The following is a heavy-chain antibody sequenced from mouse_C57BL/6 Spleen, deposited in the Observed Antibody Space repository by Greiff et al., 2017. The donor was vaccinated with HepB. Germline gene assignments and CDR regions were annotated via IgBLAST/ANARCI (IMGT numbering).Heavy chain of an antibody. CDR1: GYSFTGYY. V-gene: IGHV1-31*01. Sequence: VQLQQSGPELVKPGASVKISCKASGYSFTGYYMHWVKQSHGNILDWIGYIYPYNGVSSYNQKFKGKATLTVDKSSSTAYMELRSLTSEDSAVYYCARGVITTVVEEAMDYWGQGTSVTVSS. D-gene: IGHD1-1*01. CDR2: IYPYNGVS. CDR3: ARGVITTVVEEAMDY. J-gene: IGHJ4*01.